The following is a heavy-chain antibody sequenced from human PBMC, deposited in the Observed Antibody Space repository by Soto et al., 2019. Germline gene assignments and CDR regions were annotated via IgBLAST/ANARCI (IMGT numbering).Heavy chain of an antibody. J-gene: IGHJ5*02. CDR1: GGSISSSNYY. CDR2: IYYSGST. Sequence: SETLSLTCTVSGGSISSSNYYGGWIRQPPGKGLEWIGTIYYSGSTYYNPSLKSRVTISLDTSKNQFSLKLSSVTAADTAVYYCARGRDCTSTSCYQNAWFDPWGQGTLVTVSS. V-gene: IGHV4-39*01. CDR3: ARGRDCTSTSCYQNAWFDP. D-gene: IGHD2-2*01.